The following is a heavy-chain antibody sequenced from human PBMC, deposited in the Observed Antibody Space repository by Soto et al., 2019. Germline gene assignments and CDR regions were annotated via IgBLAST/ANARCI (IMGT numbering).Heavy chain of an antibody. CDR1: GYTFTSYY. V-gene: IGHV1-46*01. J-gene: IGHJ6*02. CDR2: INPSGGST. D-gene: IGHD3-3*01. CDR3: ARGNDFWTGFYYGMDV. Sequence: QVQLVQSGAEVKKPGASVKVSCKASGYTFTSYYMHWVRQAPGQGLEWMGIINPSGGSTSYAQKFQGRVTMTRDTSTSTVYMELSSLRSEDTAVYYCARGNDFWTGFYYGMDVWGQGTTVTVS.